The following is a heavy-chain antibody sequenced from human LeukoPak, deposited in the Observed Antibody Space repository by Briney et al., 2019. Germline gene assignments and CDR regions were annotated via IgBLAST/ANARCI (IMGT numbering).Heavy chain of an antibody. CDR2: IYYSGST. V-gene: IGHV4-59*01. CDR1: GGSISSYY. J-gene: IGHJ5*02. Sequence: SETLSLTCTVSGGSISSYYWSWIRQPPGKGLEWIGYIYYSGSTNYNPSLQSRVTISVDTSTNQFSLKLSSVTAADTAVYYCARDPYGSGLFDPWGQGTLVTVSS. CDR3: ARDPYGSGLFDP. D-gene: IGHD3-10*01.